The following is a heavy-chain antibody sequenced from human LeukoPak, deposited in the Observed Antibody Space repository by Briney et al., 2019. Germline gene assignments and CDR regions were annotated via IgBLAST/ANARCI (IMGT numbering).Heavy chain of an antibody. J-gene: IGHJ4*02. V-gene: IGHV4-4*02. D-gene: IGHD3-9*01. CDR2: IYHSGST. Sequence: SMTLSFTCAVSDGSISSSNWCNWIRQPPGHKLEWSEEIYHSGSTNYKPSLKSRVTISVDKSKNQFSLKLSSVTAADTVFFFQAEDGIRDFDPSGGYWGQGTLVTVSS. CDR1: DGSISSSNW. CDR3: AEDGIRDFDPSGGY.